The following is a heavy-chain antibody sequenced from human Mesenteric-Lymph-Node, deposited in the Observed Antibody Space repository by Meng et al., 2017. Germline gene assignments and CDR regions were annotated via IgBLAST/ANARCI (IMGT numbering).Heavy chain of an antibody. J-gene: IGHJ5*02. CDR3: ARVIVVVPAARYGYNWFDP. V-gene: IGHV5-51*01. CDR2: IYPGDSDT. Sequence: GESLKISCKGSGYSFTSYWIGWVRQMPGKGLEWMGIIYPGDSDTRYSTSFQGQVTISADKSISTAYLQWSSLKASDTAMYYCARVIVVVPAARYGYNWFDPWGQGTLVTVSS. D-gene: IGHD2-2*01. CDR1: GYSFTSYW.